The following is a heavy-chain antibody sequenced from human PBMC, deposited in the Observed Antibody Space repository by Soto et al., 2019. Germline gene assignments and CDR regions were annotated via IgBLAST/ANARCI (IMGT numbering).Heavy chain of an antibody. J-gene: IGHJ6*02. CDR2: IIPIFGTA. Sequence: ASVKVSCKASGGTFSSYAISWVRQAPGQGLEWMGGIIPIFGTANYAQKFQGRVTITADESTSTAYMELSSLRSEDTAVYYCARDDPFSEYQLLHYYYGMDVWGQGTTVTVSS. CDR3: ARDDPFSEYQLLHYYYGMDV. D-gene: IGHD2-2*01. V-gene: IGHV1-69*13. CDR1: GGTFSSYA.